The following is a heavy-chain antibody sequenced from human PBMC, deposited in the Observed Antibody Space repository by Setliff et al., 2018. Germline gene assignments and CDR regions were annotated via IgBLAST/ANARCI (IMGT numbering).Heavy chain of an antibody. Sequence: GGSLRLSCVGSGFTFGTYTMNWIRQAPGKGLEWVAMIWSDGNTTYYADSVKGRFTVSRDNSKNTLYLQMNSLRVEDTAVYYCVTDPPFSGWSFDSWGQGTLVTVSS. J-gene: IGHJ4*02. CDR1: GFTFGTYT. CDR2: IWSDGNTT. V-gene: IGHV3-33*08. D-gene: IGHD6-19*01. CDR3: VTDPPFSGWSFDS.